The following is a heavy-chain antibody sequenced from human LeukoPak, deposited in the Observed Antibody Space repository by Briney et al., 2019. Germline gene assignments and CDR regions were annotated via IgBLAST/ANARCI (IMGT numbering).Heavy chain of an antibody. D-gene: IGHD3-10*01. CDR1: GFTFSSYW. J-gene: IGHJ4*02. V-gene: IGHV3-74*01. Sequence: GGSLRLSCAASGFTFSSYWMHWVRQAPGKGLVWVSRINSDGSSTSYADSAKGRFTISRDNAKNTLYLQMNSLRAEDTAVYYCARAKDYYGSGSYLGYWGQGTLVTVSS. CDR2: INSDGSST. CDR3: ARAKDYYGSGSYLGY.